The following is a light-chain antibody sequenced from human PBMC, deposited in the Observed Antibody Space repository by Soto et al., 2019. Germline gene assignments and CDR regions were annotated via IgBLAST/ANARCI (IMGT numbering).Light chain of an antibody. J-gene: IGLJ1*01. CDR3: SSYTTSNTRQIV. V-gene: IGLV2-14*03. Sequence: QSVLTQLASVYGSPGQSITISCTGTSSDVGGYNYVSWYQHHPGKAPKLLIYDVSNRPSGISNRFSGSKSDNTASLTISGLQPEDEADYYCSSYTTSNTRQIVFGTGTKVTVL. CDR2: DVS. CDR1: SSDVGGYNY.